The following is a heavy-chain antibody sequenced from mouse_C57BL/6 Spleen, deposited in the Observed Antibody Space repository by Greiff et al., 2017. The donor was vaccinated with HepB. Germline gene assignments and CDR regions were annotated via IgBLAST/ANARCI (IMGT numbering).Heavy chain of an antibody. D-gene: IGHD2-4*01. Sequence: QVQLQQPGAELVKPGASVKLSCKASGYTFTSYWMQWVKQRPGQGLEWIGEIDPSDSYTNYNQKFKGKATLTVDTSSSTAYMQLSSLTSEDSAVYYCAGYDYVWFAYWGQGTLVTVSA. CDR1: GYTFTSYW. CDR2: IDPSDSYT. J-gene: IGHJ3*01. V-gene: IGHV1-50*01. CDR3: AGYDYVWFAY.